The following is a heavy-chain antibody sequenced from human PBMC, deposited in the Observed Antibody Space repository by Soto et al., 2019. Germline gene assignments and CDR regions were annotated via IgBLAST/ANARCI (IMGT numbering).Heavy chain of an antibody. CDR1: GFTFSSNW. V-gene: IGHV3-7*04. Sequence: GGSLRLSCAAAGFTFSSNWMSWVRQAPGKGLEWVANIKQDGSEEYYVDSVKGRFIVSRDNAKNSVYLQMNSLRAEDTAVCYCARGVRFQTKVYYFDSWGQGTLVTVS. J-gene: IGHJ4*02. D-gene: IGHD2-21*01. CDR3: ARGVRFQTKVYYFDS. CDR2: IKQDGSEE.